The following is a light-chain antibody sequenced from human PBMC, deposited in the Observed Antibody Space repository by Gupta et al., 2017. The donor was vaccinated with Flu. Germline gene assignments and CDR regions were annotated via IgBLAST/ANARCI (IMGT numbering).Light chain of an antibody. J-gene: IGKJ2*01. CDR1: QSISNW. Sequence: PSSLSASVGDRVTITCRASQSISNWLAWYQQKPGKAPKVLIYKASSLESGVPSRFSGSGSGTEFTLTISILQPDDFAAYYCQQYYTYPSTFGQGTKLEI. CDR2: KAS. V-gene: IGKV1-5*03. CDR3: QQYYTYPST.